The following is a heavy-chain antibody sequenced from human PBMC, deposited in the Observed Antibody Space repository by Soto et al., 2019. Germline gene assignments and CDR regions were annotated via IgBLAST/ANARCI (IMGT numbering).Heavy chain of an antibody. CDR3: AKRGVDTFGLSY. Sequence: EVQLVESGGGLVQPGGSLRLSCAVSGFTFSSFWMHWVRQAPGEGLVWVSRINTDGSSTSYADSVKGRFTISRDNAKNTLYLQMNSLRVEYTAMYYCAKRGVDTFGLSYWGQGPLVTVSS. CDR1: GFTFSSFW. CDR2: INTDGSST. D-gene: IGHD3-10*01. J-gene: IGHJ4*02. V-gene: IGHV3-74*01.